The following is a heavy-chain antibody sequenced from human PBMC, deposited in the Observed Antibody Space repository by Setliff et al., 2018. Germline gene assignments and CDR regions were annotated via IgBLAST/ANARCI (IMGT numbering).Heavy chain of an antibody. J-gene: IGHJ4*02. CDR1: GFTFSSYG. CDR2: ISGDSSFT. Sequence: GGSLRLSCAASGFTFSSYGMHWVRQAPGKGLEWVSIISGDSSFTNYADSVRGRATIFRDSSGNNVYLHMNSLTAADSAMYYCAKAGGSGFGMDYLDSWGQGTLVTVSS. D-gene: IGHD3-3*01. V-gene: IGHV3-NL1*01. CDR3: AKAGGSGFGMDYLDS.